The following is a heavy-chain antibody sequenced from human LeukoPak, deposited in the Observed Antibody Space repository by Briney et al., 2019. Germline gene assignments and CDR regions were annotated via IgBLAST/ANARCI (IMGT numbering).Heavy chain of an antibody. V-gene: IGHV3-30*01. CDR2: ISYDGSNK. CDR1: GFTFRSYA. J-gene: IGHJ4*02. Sequence: GRSLRLSCAASGFTFRSYAMHWVRQAPGKGVEWVAVISYDGSNKYYADSVKGRFTISRDNSKNTLYLQMNSLRAEDTAVYYCAREGYALDYWGQGTLVTVSS. CDR3: AREGYALDY. D-gene: IGHD2-15*01.